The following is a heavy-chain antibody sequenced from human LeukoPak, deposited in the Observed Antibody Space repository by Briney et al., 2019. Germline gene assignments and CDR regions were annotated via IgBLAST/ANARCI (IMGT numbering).Heavy chain of an antibody. CDR1: GYSISSGYY. J-gene: IGHJ4*02. CDR2: IYHSGST. D-gene: IGHD3-10*01. V-gene: IGHV4-38-2*01. CDR3: ARQWSTLSGSYYNVDFDY. Sequence: SETLSLTCAVSGYSISSGYYWGWIRQPPGKGLEWIGSIYHSGSTYYNPSLKSRATISVDTSKNRFSLKLSSVTAADTAVYYCARQWSTLSGSYYNVDFDYWGQGTLVTVSS.